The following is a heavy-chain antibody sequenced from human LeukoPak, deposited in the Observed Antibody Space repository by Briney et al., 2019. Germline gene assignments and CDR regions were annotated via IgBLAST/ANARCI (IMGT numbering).Heavy chain of an antibody. CDR1: EFNFKTYG. D-gene: IGHD2-8*02. CDR2: ISFDGSNT. CDR3: ATESQRYFSDTGGLDY. J-gene: IGHJ4*02. V-gene: IGHV3-30*03. Sequence: GGSLRLSCAGSEFNFKTYGMHWVRQAPGKGLEGVAVISFDGSNTDYIESVKGRFIISRDNSKEMMYLQMNSLRIEDTALYYCATESQRYFSDTGGLDYWGQGTXVTVS.